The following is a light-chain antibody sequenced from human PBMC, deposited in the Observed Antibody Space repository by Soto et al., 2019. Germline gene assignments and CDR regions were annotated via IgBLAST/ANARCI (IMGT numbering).Light chain of an antibody. CDR1: QGISSY. V-gene: IGKV1-9*01. J-gene: IGKJ4*01. CDR3: QQLNSYPLT. CDR2: AAS. Sequence: DIQLTQSPSFLSASVGDRVTITCRASQGISSYLAWYQQKPGKAPKLLIYAASTLQSVVPSRFSGSVSGTEFTLTISSLQPEDFATYYCQQLNSYPLTFGGGTKVEIK.